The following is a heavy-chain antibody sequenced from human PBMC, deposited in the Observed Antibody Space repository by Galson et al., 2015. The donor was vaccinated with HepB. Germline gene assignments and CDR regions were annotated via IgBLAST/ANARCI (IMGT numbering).Heavy chain of an antibody. J-gene: IGHJ4*02. D-gene: IGHD6-6*01. Sequence: SLRLSCAASGFTFSNAWMSWVRQAPGKGLEWVGRIKSKTDGGTTDYAAPVKGRFTISRDDSKNTLYLQMNSLKTEDTAVYYCTWVIAARPSRLYIDYWGQGTLVTVSS. CDR2: IKSKTDGGTT. V-gene: IGHV3-15*01. CDR1: GFTFSNAW. CDR3: TWVIAARPSRLYIDY.